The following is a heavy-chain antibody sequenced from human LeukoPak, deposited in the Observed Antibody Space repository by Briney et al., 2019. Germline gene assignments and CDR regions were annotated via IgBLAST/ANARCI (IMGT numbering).Heavy chain of an antibody. J-gene: IGHJ4*02. V-gene: IGHV1-2*06. CDR2: INPNSGGT. Sequence: ASVKVSCKASGYTFTGYYMHWVRQTPGQGLEWMGRINPNSGGTNYAQKFHGRVTMTRDTSISTAYMELSRLRSDDTAVYYCARDSPGDDYVWGSYRYYFDYWGQGTLVTVSS. D-gene: IGHD3-16*01. CDR3: ARDSPGDDYVWGSYRYYFDY. CDR1: GYTFTGYY.